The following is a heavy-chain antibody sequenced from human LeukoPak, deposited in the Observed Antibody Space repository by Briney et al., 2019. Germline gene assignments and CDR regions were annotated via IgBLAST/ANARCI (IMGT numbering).Heavy chain of an antibody. CDR2: ISAYNGNT. CDR1: GYTFTNLD. J-gene: IGHJ5*02. V-gene: IGHV1-18*01. CDR3: AREERTRNWFDP. Sequence: ASVRVSCKTSGYTFTNLDINWLRQAPGQGLEWMGWISAYNGNTNYAQKLQGRVTMTTDTSTSTAYMELRSLRSDDTAVYYCAREERTRNWFDPWGQGTLVTVSS.